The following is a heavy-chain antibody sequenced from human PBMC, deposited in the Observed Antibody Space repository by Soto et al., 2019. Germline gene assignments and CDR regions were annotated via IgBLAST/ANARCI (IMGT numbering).Heavy chain of an antibody. CDR2: IYYSGST. D-gene: IGHD3-16*01. CDR3: AGGVLH. V-gene: IGHV4-31*03. Sequence: QVQLQESGPGLVKPSQTLSHTCTVSGGSISSGGYYWSWIRQHPGKGLEWIGSIYYSGSTYYNPSLKTRVTKPRDTSKNQFSLKLSTVAAEDAAVYYGAGGVLHWGQGTLVTVSS. CDR1: GGSISSGGYY. J-gene: IGHJ4*02.